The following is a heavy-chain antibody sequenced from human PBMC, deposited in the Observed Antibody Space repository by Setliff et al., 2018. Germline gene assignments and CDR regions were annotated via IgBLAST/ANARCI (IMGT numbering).Heavy chain of an antibody. J-gene: IGHJ5*02. CDR2: ISSTSTYI. CDR1: RFTFSSYY. Sequence: PGGSLRLSCVASRFTFSSYYMNWVRQAPGKGLEWVSSISSTSTYIYYADSVKGRFTISRDNSKNTLYLQMSSLRAEDTAMYYCLLPCTSGWYNWVDPWGQGTLVTVSS. V-gene: IGHV3-21*04. D-gene: IGHD6-19*01. CDR3: LLPCTSGWYNWVDP.